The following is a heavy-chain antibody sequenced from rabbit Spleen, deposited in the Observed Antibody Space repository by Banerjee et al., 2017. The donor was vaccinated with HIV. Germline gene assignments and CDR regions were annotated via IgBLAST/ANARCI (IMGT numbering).Heavy chain of an antibody. CDR1: GISYGISDY. CDR2: IDAGSSGFT. V-gene: IGHV1S45*01. Sequence: QEQLVESGGGLVKPGASLTLTCKASGISYGISDYMCWVRQAPGKGLEWIACIDAGSSGFTYHASWAKGRFSISKTSSTTVTLQMTSLTAADTATYFCARGIYGSGDYSFVGFNLWGPGTLVTVS. J-gene: IGHJ4*01. CDR3: ARGIYGSGDYSFVGFNL. D-gene: IGHD1-1*01.